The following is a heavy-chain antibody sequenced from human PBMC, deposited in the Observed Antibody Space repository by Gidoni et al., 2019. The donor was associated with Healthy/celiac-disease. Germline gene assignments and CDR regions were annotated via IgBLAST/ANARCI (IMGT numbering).Heavy chain of an antibody. J-gene: IGHJ4*02. CDR3: AREGPFGGTNLDY. CDR1: GFTFSSYG. V-gene: IGHV3-33*01. CDR2: IWYDGSNK. Sequence: QVQLVESGGGVVQPGRSLRLSCAASGFTFSSYGMHWVRQAPGKGLEWVAVIWYDGSNKYYADSVKGRFTISRDNSKNTLYLQMNSLRAEDTAVYYCAREGPFGGTNLDYWGQGTLVTVSS. D-gene: IGHD1-1*01.